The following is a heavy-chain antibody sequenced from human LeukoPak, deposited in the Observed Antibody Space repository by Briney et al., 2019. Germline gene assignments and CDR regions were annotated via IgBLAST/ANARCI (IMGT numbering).Heavy chain of an antibody. Sequence: GGSLRLSCAASGFTFSSYWMSWVRQAPGKGLEWVANIKQDGSEKYYVDSVKGRFTISRDNAKNSLYLQMNSLRAEDTAVYYCAKGVVPAAHPGADFDYWGQGTLVTVSS. CDR3: AKGVVPAAHPGADFDY. CDR2: IKQDGSEK. J-gene: IGHJ4*02. CDR1: GFTFSSYW. D-gene: IGHD2-2*01. V-gene: IGHV3-7*03.